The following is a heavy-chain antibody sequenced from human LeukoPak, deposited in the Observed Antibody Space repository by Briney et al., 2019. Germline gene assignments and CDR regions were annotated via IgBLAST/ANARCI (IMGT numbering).Heavy chain of an antibody. V-gene: IGHV3-30*18. J-gene: IGHJ4*02. D-gene: IGHD1-20*01. Sequence: GGSLRLSCAASGFTFSSYGMHSVRQAPDKGLEWVAIISYDGSNKYYADSVKGRFTISRDNSKNTLYLQMNSLRPEGTTVYYCAKSRYPYNWNDGAFFDYWGQGTLVTVSS. CDR2: ISYDGSNK. CDR1: GFTFSSYG. CDR3: AKSRYPYNWNDGAFFDY.